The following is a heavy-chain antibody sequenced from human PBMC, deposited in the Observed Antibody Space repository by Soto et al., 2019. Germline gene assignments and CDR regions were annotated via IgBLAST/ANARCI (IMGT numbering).Heavy chain of an antibody. D-gene: IGHD2-15*01. Sequence: QVQLVESGGGVVQPGRSLRLSCAASGFTFSIYAMHWVRQAPGKGLERVAVISYDGARKAYANSVTGRFTISRDTSKNTLYLQMNSLRVEDTAAYYCSRGDREDTAVVIGARPGEYGMDVWGRGTTVTVSS. CDR3: SRGDREDTAVVIGARPGEYGMDV. CDR2: ISYDGARK. CDR1: GFTFSIYA. V-gene: IGHV3-30-3*01. J-gene: IGHJ6*02.